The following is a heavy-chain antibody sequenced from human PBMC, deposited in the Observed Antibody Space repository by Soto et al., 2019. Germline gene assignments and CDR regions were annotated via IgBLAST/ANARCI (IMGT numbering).Heavy chain of an antibody. CDR1: GFTFSDFA. CDR2: ISAGGVAT. V-gene: IGHV3-23*01. Sequence: LRLSCAASGFTFSDFAMMWVRQVPGQGLECVSAISAGGVATYYADSVMGRFTISRDNSKNTLYLQMKSLRGEDTAVYYCAKRVTSGDEGFWGRGTLVTVSS. D-gene: IGHD2-21*02. CDR3: AKRVTSGDEGF. J-gene: IGHJ4*02.